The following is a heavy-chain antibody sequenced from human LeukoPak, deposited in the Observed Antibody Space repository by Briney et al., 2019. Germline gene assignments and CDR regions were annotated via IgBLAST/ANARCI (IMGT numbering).Heavy chain of an antibody. J-gene: IGHJ3*02. CDR3: ARDNHPPLNDAFDI. Sequence: SETLSLTCTVSGGSISSYYWSWIRQPPGKGLEWIGYVFYSGSTNYNPSLKSRVTISVDTSKNQFSLKLSSVTAADTAVYYCARDNHPPLNDAFDIWGQGTMVTVSS. CDR1: GGSISSYY. CDR2: VFYSGST. D-gene: IGHD2-8*01. V-gene: IGHV4-59*01.